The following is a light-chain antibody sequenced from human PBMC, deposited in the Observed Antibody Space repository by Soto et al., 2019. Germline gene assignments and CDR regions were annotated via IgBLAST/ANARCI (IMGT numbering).Light chain of an antibody. CDR2: GAS. V-gene: IGKV3-20*01. CDR3: QQYGTSVWT. Sequence: EIMLKHSPGTLSLSPCERATLSCRASQSVSSNYLGWYQQKPGQAPRLLIYGASSRATGIPDRFSGSGSGTDFTLTISRLEPEDFAVYYCQQYGTSVWTFGQGTRWIS. J-gene: IGKJ1*01. CDR1: QSVSSNY.